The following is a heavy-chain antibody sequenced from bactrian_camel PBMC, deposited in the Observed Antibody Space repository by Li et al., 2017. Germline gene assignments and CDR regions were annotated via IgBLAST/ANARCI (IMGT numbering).Heavy chain of an antibody. J-gene: IGHJ6*01. Sequence: HVQLVESGGGSVQAGGSLRLSCAVSVSSANDYCLGWSRQASGKEREWVGSLDSDGRINYADSVKGRFTISKDNRKNILYLQMNSLTPGDTAMYYCTARYEFGLGACRGVGGLGFWGQGTQVTVS. V-gene: IGHV3S9*01. CDR3: TARYEFGLGACRGVGGLGF. CDR2: LDSDGRI. CDR1: VSSANDYC. D-gene: IGHD1*01.